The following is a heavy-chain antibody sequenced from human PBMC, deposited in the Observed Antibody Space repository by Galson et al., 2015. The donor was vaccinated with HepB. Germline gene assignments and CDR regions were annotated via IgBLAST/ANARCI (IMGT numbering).Heavy chain of an antibody. V-gene: IGHV3-30*18. CDR1: GFTFSTYG. Sequence: SLRPSCAASGFTFSTYGMHWVRQAPGKGLEWVSVISKDGSHKYYADSVKGRFTISRDNSKNTLYLQMNSLRAEDTAVYYCAKDYLYCSGGSCYPTHWGQGTLVTVSS. J-gene: IGHJ4*02. CDR2: ISKDGSHK. D-gene: IGHD2-15*01. CDR3: AKDYLYCSGGSCYPTH.